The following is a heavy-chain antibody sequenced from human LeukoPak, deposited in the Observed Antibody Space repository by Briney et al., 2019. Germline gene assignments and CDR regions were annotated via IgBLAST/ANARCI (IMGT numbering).Heavy chain of an antibody. CDR1: SGSISTYI. CDR2: VYYTGST. Sequence: SETLFLTCAVSSGSISTYIWSWIRQPPGKKLEWIGYVYYTGSTSYNPSLKSRVTISVDTSKSLFSLKLNSVTAADTAVYYCARAGNTWFDPWGQGTLVTVSS. D-gene: IGHD2/OR15-2a*01. J-gene: IGHJ5*02. V-gene: IGHV4-59*08. CDR3: ARAGNTWFDP.